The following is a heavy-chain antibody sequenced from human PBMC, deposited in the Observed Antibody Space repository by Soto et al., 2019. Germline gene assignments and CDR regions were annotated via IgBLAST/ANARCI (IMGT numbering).Heavy chain of an antibody. D-gene: IGHD6-6*01. CDR1: GFTFSDHY. Sequence: GGSLRLSCAASGFTFSDHYMDWVRQAPGKGLEWVGRTRNKANSYTTEYAASVGGRFIISRDDSKNSLYLQMNSLKTEDTAVYYCAREQLARSPYYYYGMDVWGQGTTVTVSS. V-gene: IGHV3-72*01. CDR2: TRNKANSYTT. CDR3: AREQLARSPYYYYGMDV. J-gene: IGHJ6*02.